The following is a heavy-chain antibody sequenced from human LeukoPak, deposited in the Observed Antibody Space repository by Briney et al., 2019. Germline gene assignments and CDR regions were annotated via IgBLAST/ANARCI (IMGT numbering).Heavy chain of an antibody. V-gene: IGHV3-66*01. CDR1: GFTVSSNY. CDR3: ASAERTRGYQLDY. Sequence: GGSLRLSCAASGFTVSSNYMSWVRQAPGKGLEWVSVIYSGGSTYYADSVKGRFTISRDNSKNTLYLQMNSLRAEDTAVYYCASAERTRGYQLDYWGQGTLVTVSS. D-gene: IGHD2-2*01. CDR2: IYSGGST. J-gene: IGHJ4*02.